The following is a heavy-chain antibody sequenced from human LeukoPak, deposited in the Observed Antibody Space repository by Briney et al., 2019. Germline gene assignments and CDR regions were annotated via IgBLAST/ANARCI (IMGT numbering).Heavy chain of an antibody. CDR2: IIPIFGTA. CDR3: ARDPGVAVADIPFWFDP. V-gene: IGHV1-69*06. Sequence: EASVQVSCKASGGTFSSYAISWVRQAPGQGLEWMGGIIPIFGTANYAQKFQGRVTITADKSTSTAYMELSSLRSEDTAVYYCARDPGVAVADIPFWFDPWGQGTLVTVSS. J-gene: IGHJ5*02. D-gene: IGHD6-19*01. CDR1: GGTFSSYA.